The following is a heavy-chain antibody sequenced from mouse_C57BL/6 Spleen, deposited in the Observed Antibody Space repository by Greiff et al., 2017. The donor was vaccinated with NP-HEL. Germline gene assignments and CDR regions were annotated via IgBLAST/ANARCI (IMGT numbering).Heavy chain of an antibody. V-gene: IGHV3-6*01. Sequence: EVQLQESGPGLVKPSQSLSLTCSVTGYSITSGYYWNWIRQFPGNKLEWMGYISYDGSNNYNPSLKNRISITRDTSKNQFFLKLNSVTTEDTATYYCARDSYYGSSYGYYAMDYWGQGTSVTVSS. CDR1: GYSITSGYY. CDR3: ARDSYYGSSYGYYAMDY. J-gene: IGHJ4*01. CDR2: ISYDGSN. D-gene: IGHD1-1*01.